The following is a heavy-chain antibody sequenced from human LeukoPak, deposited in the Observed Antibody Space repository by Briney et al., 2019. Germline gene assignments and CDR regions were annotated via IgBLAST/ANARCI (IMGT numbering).Heavy chain of an antibody. J-gene: IGHJ4*02. V-gene: IGHV1-46*01. D-gene: IGHD1-26*01. Sequence: GASVKVSCKASGYTFTTYYMHWVRQAPGQGLEWMGLVTPSGGSRSNAQKIQGRVTMTRDTSTSTVYMELSSLRSEDTAVYYCARDWELGYWGQGTLVTVSS. CDR2: VTPSGGSR. CDR1: GYTFTTYY. CDR3: ARDWELGY.